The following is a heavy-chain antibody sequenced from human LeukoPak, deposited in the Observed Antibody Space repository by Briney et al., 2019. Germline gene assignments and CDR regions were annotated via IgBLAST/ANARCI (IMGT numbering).Heavy chain of an antibody. CDR2: ISWNSGSI. Sequence: QPGRSLRLSCAASGFTFDDYAMHWVRQAPGKGLEWVSGISWNSGSIGYADSVKGRFTISRDNAKNSLYLQMNSLRAEDTALYYCAKMARSYGDYPTHLPRNQDYWGQGTLVTVSS. CDR1: GFTFDDYA. D-gene: IGHD4-17*01. CDR3: AKMARSYGDYPTHLPRNQDY. J-gene: IGHJ4*02. V-gene: IGHV3-9*01.